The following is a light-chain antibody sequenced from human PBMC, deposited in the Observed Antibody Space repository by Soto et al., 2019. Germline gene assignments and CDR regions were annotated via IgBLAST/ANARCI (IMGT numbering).Light chain of an antibody. J-gene: IGKJ2*01. V-gene: IGKV3-15*01. Sequence: EIVMTQSPASLSVSPGETATLSCRASQSISNSLAWYQQKPGQAPSLLIYAASTRATGIPARFSGSGSGTEFTLTISSLQSEDSALYYCQQSNNWPPRTFGQGTKLEIK. CDR2: AAS. CDR1: QSISNS. CDR3: QQSNNWPPRT.